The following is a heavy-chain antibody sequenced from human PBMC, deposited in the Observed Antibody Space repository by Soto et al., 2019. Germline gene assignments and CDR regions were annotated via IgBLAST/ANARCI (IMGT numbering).Heavy chain of an antibody. CDR2: MNPNSGNT. CDR1: GYTFTSYD. V-gene: IGHV1-8*01. Sequence: ASVKVSCKASGYTFTSYDINWVRQATGQGLEWMGWMNPNSGNTGYAQKFQGRVTMTRNTSISTAYMELSSLRSEDTAVYYCARGRGSGVDDYYDGMDVWGQGTTVTVSS. J-gene: IGHJ6*02. D-gene: IGHD3-10*01. CDR3: ARGRGSGVDDYYDGMDV.